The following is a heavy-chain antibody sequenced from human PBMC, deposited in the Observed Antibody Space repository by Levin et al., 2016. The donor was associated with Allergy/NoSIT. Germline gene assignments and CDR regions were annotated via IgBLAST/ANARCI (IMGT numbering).Heavy chain of an antibody. J-gene: IGHJ3*02. D-gene: IGHD3-22*01. V-gene: IGHV3-30-3*01. Sequence: GESLKISCAASGFTFSSYAMHWVRQGPGKGLEWVAVISYDGSNKYYADSVKGRFTISRDNSKNTLYLQINSLRAEDTAVYYCAREGYYDSSGYMYDAFDIWGQGTMVTVSS. CDR3: AREGYYDSSGYMYDAFDI. CDR2: ISYDGSNK. CDR1: GFTFSSYA.